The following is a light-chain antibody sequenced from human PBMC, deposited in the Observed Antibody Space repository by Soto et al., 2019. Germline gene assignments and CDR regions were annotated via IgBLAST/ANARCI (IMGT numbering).Light chain of an antibody. CDR2: GAS. Sequence: EIVLTQSPGTLSLSPGERATSSCRASQSVSSSYLAWYQQKPGQPPRLLIYGASSRASGIPDRFSGSGSGTAVTLTITRLEPEDFAVYYCQQYRTSFGGGKKVQIK. V-gene: IGKV3-20*01. J-gene: IGKJ4*01. CDR1: QSVSSSY. CDR3: QQYRTS.